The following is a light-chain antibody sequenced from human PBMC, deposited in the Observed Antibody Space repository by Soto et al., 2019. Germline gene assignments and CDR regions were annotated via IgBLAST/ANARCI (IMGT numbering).Light chain of an antibody. CDR1: SSNIGSNT. CDR3: AAWDESLNGHVV. CDR2: SNN. Sequence: QSVLTQPPSASGTPGQRVTISCSGSSSNIGSNTVNWYHHLQATAPQLLIYSNNQRPSGVPDRFSGSKSGTSASLAISGLQSEDEADYYCAAWDESLNGHVVFGGGTKLTVL. V-gene: IGLV1-44*01. J-gene: IGLJ2*01.